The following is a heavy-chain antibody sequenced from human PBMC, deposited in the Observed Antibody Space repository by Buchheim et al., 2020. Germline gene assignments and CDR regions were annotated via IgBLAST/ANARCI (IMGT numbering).Heavy chain of an antibody. Sequence: QVQLQESGPGLVKPSQTLSLTCTVSGGSISSGDYYWSWIRQPPGKGLEWIGYIYYSGSTYYNPSLKSRVTISVDTSQKPFSLKLSSVTAADTAVYYCARARHYYGSGSYFDYWGQGTL. CDR1: GGSISSGDYY. CDR3: ARARHYYGSGSYFDY. D-gene: IGHD3-10*01. V-gene: IGHV4-30-4*01. CDR2: IYYSGST. J-gene: IGHJ4*02.